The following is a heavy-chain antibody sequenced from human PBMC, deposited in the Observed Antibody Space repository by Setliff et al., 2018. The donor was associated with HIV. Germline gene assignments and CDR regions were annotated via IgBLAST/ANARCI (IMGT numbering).Heavy chain of an antibody. CDR2: IYYSGST. CDR1: GGSISSYY. V-gene: IGHV4-59*01. D-gene: IGHD3-3*01. J-gene: IGHJ3*02. Sequence: PSETLSLTCTVSGGSISSYYWSWIRQPPGKGLEWIGSIYYSGSTNYNPSLKSRVTISVDTSKNRFSLKLSSVTAADTAVYYCASLDVFWSGWHDAFDIWGQGTMVTVSS. CDR3: ASLDVFWSGWHDAFDI.